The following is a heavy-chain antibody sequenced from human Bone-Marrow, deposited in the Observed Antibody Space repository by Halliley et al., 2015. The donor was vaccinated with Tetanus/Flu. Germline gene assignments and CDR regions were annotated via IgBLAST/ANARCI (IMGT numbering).Heavy chain of an antibody. CDR2: SGSDART. J-gene: IGHJ4*02. CDR3: AKSGRVGSESDHDYGDY. D-gene: IGHD3-16*01. Sequence: SGSDARTYYADSVKGRFTISRDNSKNTVYLQMNSLRAEDTAVYYCAKSGRVGSESDHDYGDYWGQGTLVAVSS. V-gene: IGHV3-23*01.